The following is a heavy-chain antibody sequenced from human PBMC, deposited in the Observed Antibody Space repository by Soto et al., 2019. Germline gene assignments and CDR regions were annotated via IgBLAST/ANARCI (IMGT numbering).Heavy chain of an antibody. J-gene: IGHJ4*02. CDR2: IGSITSNK. CDR3: ARGGAARPDY. CDR1: GFTFSNYG. D-gene: IGHD6-6*01. V-gene: IGHV3-48*02. Sequence: PGGSLRLSCAASGFTFSNYGMNWVRQAPGRGPEWVSYIGSITSNKDYANSVKGRFTISTDNAKNTLYLQMNSLRDEDTAVYYCARGGAARPDYWGQGTLVTVSS.